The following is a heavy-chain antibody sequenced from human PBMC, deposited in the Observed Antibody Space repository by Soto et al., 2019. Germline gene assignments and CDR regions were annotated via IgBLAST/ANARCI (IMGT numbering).Heavy chain of an antibody. CDR3: TSRSPDIVVVPAAIEGYYYGMDV. CDR2: IRSKAYGGTT. J-gene: IGHJ6*02. V-gene: IGHV3-49*03. CDR1: GFTFGDYA. Sequence: GGSLRLSCTASGFTFGDYAMSWFRQAPGKGLEWVGFIRSKAYGGTTEYAASVKGRFTISRDDSKSIAYLQMNSLKTEDTAVYYCTSRSPDIVVVPAAIEGYYYGMDVWGQWTTVTVSS. D-gene: IGHD2-2*01.